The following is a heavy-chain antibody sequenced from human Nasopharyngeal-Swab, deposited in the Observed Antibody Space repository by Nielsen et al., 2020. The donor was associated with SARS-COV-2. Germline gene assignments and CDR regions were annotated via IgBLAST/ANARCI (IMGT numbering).Heavy chain of an antibody. V-gene: IGHV4-59*01. CDR1: GGSFSGYY. CDR3: ARVREVFYYDILTGYYYFDY. CDR2: IYYSGST. D-gene: IGHD3-9*01. Sequence: SETLSLTCAVYGGSFSGYYWSWIRQPPGKGLEWIGYIYYSGSTNYNPSLKSRVTISVDTSKNQFSLKLSSVTAADTAVYYCARVREVFYYDILTGYYYFDYWGQGTLVTVSS. J-gene: IGHJ4*02.